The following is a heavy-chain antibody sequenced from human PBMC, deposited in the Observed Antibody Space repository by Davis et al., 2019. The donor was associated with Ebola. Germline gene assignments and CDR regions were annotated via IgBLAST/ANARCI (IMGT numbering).Heavy chain of an antibody. CDR3: ARLTGTVGKYYFDY. D-gene: IGHD1-7*01. J-gene: IGHJ4*02. Sequence: PGGSLRLSCAASGFTFTGYAMEWVRQAPGRGLEWVSSISTTASHIYYADSVKGRFTISRDNAKNSLYLQMNSLRAEDTAVYYCARLTGTVGKYYFDYWGQGTLVTVSS. CDR2: ISTTASHI. CDR1: GFTFTGYA. V-gene: IGHV3-21*01.